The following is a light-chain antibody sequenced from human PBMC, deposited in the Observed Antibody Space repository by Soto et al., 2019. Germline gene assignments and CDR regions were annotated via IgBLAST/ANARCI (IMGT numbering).Light chain of an antibody. CDR3: SSYTSSSTLV. CDR1: SSDVGGYNY. Sequence: QSVLTQPASVSGSPGQSITISCTGTSSDVGGYNYVSWYQQHPGKAPKLMIYDVSNRPSGVSNRISGSKSGNTASLTISGLQDEDEADCYCSSYTSSSTLVFGGRTKLTVL. V-gene: IGLV2-14*01. CDR2: DVS. J-gene: IGLJ2*01.